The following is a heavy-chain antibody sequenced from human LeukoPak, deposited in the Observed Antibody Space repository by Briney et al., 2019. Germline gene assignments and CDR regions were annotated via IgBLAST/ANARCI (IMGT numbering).Heavy chain of an antibody. V-gene: IGHV4-4*07. CDR3: ARLKFYDSTGYSPGYYMDV. J-gene: IGHJ6*03. CDR1: GGSIISNY. Sequence: SETLSLTCTVSGGSIISNYWSWIRRSAGTGLEWIGRIYGSGITDYNPSLKSRVTMSLDTSRKQFSLRLTSVTAADTAVYYCARLKFYDSTGYSPGYYMDVWGKGTTVSVFS. D-gene: IGHD3-22*01. CDR2: IYGSGIT.